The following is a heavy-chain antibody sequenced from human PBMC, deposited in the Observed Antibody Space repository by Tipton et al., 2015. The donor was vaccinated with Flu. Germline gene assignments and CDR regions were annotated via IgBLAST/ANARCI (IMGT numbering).Heavy chain of an antibody. J-gene: IGHJ4*02. CDR1: GFTFSSYD. CDR2: IGTAGDT. D-gene: IGHD3-16*01. V-gene: IGHV3-13*01. Sequence: SLRLSCQASGFTFSSYDMHWVRQVSGKALEWVSGIGTAGDTYYADSVKGRFTISRENAKNLLYLQMNSLRAEDTAAYYCARGGGLFDYWGQGTLVTVSS. CDR3: ARGGGLFDY.